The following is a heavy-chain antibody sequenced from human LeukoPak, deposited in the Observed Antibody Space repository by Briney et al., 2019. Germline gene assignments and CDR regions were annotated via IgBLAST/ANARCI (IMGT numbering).Heavy chain of an antibody. CDR1: GFTFSSYS. Sequence: PGGSLRLSCAASGFTFSSYSMNWVRQAPGKGLEWVSSISSSSSYIYYADSVKGRFTISRDNAKNSVYLQMNSLRAEDTAVYYCARIHYYDSSGYSGGVDYWGQGTLVTVSS. J-gene: IGHJ4*02. V-gene: IGHV3-21*01. CDR3: ARIHYYDSSGYSGGVDY. CDR2: ISSSSSYI. D-gene: IGHD3-22*01.